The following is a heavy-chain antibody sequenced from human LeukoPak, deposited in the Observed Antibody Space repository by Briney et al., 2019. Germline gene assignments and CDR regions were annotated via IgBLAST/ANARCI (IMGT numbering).Heavy chain of an antibody. D-gene: IGHD2-15*01. CDR3: ARSRYCSGGSCFADY. V-gene: IGHV4-31*03. J-gene: IGHJ4*02. CDR2: IYYSGST. Sequence: SQTLSLTCTVSGGSISSGGYYWSWIRQQPGKGLEWLGYIYYSGSTYYNPSLKSRVTMSVDTSKNQFSLKLSSVTAADTAMYYCARSRYCSGGSCFADYWGQGTLVTVSS. CDR1: GGSISSGGYY.